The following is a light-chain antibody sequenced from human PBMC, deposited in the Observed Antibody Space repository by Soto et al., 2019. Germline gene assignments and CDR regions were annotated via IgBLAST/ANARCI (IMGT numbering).Light chain of an antibody. J-gene: IGKJ4*01. CDR2: GAS. Sequence: EIVLTQSPGTLSLSPGERATLSCRASQSVSSSYLAWYQQKPGQAPRLLIYGASSRATGIQDRFSGSGSGTDFTLTISRLEPEDFAVYYCHQYDSSPLTCGGGTKVEIK. CDR1: QSVSSSY. CDR3: HQYDSSPLT. V-gene: IGKV3-20*01.